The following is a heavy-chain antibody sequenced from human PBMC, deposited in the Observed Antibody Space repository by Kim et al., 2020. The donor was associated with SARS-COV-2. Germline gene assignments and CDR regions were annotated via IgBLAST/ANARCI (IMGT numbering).Heavy chain of an antibody. D-gene: IGHD3-9*01. CDR2: IYPGDSDT. V-gene: IGHV5-51*01. J-gene: IGHJ5*02. CDR3: ARLDYDSLTGYESGWFDP. CDR1: GYSFTSYW. Sequence: GESLKISCKGSGYSFTSYWIGWVRQMPGKGLEWMGIIYPGDSDTRYSPSFQGQVTISADKSISTAYLQWSSLKASDTAMYYCARLDYDSLTGYESGWFDPWGQGSLVTVSS.